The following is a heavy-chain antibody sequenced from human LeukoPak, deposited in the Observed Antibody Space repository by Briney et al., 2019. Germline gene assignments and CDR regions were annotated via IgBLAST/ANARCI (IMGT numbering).Heavy chain of an antibody. J-gene: IGHJ3*02. CDR3: AIEGHYYGSGSYYNPFPSNHDAFDI. CDR1: GYSFTSYW. D-gene: IGHD3-10*01. V-gene: IGHV5-51*01. Sequence: GESLKISCKGSGYSFTSYWIGWVRQMPGKGLEWTGSIYPGDSDTRYSPSFQGQVTISADKSISTAYLQWSSLKASDTAMYYCAIEGHYYGSGSYYNPFPSNHDAFDIWGQGTMVTVSS. CDR2: IYPGDSDT.